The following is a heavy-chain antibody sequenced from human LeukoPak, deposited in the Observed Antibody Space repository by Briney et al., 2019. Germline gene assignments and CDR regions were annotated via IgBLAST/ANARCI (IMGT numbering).Heavy chain of an antibody. J-gene: IGHJ5*02. Sequence: SVKVSCKASGGTFSSYAISWVRQAPGQGLEWMGGIIPIFGTANYAQKFQGRVTITADESTSTAYMELSSLRSEDTAVYYCARVPGIAVAGTTNWFDPWGQGTLDTVSS. V-gene: IGHV1-69*01. CDR2: IIPIFGTA. D-gene: IGHD6-19*01. CDR1: GGTFSSYA. CDR3: ARVPGIAVAGTTNWFDP.